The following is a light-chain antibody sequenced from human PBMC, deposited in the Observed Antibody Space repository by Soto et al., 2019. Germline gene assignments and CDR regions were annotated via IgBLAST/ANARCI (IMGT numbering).Light chain of an antibody. CDR1: SSNIGAGYD. Sequence: QSVLTQPPSVSGAPGQRVTISCTGSSSNIGAGYDVPWYQQLPGTAPKLLIYGNSNRPSGVPDRFSGSKSGTSASLAITGLQAEDEADYYSQSYDSSLSGWVFGGGTTLTVL. V-gene: IGLV1-40*01. CDR2: GNS. J-gene: IGLJ3*02. CDR3: QSYDSSLSGWV.